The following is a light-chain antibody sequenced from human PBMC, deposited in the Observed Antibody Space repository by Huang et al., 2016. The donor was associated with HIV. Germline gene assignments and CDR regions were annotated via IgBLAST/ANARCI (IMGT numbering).Light chain of an antibody. V-gene: IGKV3-11*01. J-gene: IGKJ4*01. CDR1: QRVSSY. CDR3: QQRSNWPPVLT. Sequence: EIVLTQSQATLSLSPGERATLSCRASQRVSSYLAWHQQKPGQAPRRVIYDASNRATGIPARFSGSGSGTDFTLTISSLEPEDVAVYYCQQRSNWPPVLTFGGGTKVEIK. CDR2: DAS.